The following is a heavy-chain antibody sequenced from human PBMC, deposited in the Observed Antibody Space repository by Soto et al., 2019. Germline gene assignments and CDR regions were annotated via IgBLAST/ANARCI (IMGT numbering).Heavy chain of an antibody. D-gene: IGHD6-19*01. Sequence: GGSLRLSCAASGFTFSSYGMHWVRQAPGKGLEWVAVIWYDGSNKYYADSVKGRFTISRDNSKNTRYWQMNSLRAEDTAVYYCASGESRGEGIAVAQRDFFDYWGQGTLVTVSS. CDR2: IWYDGSNK. V-gene: IGHV3-33*01. J-gene: IGHJ4*02. CDR1: GFTFSSYG. CDR3: ASGESRGEGIAVAQRDFFDY.